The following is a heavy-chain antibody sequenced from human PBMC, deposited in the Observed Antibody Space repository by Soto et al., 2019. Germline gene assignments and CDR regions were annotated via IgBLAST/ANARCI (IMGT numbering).Heavy chain of an antibody. CDR1: GGTFSSYA. CDR3: XRSQGSSTSLEIYYYYYYGMDV. Sequence: QVQLVQSGAEVKKPGSSVKVSCKASGGTFSSYAISWVRQAPGQGLEWMGGIIPISETTNYAQKFQGRVTITADESKSTXXXEXXXXXXXXXXXXXXXRSQGSSTSLEIYYYYYYGMDVWGQGTTVTV. CDR2: IIPISETT. D-gene: IGHD2-2*01. V-gene: IGHV1-69*01. J-gene: IGHJ6*02.